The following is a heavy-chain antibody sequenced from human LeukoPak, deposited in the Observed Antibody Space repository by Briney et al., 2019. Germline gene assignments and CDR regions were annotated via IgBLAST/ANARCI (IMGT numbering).Heavy chain of an antibody. CDR2: IYYSGST. V-gene: IGHV4-59*01. CDR1: GGSISSYY. J-gene: IGHJ5*02. CDR3: AREEVDVSWFDP. D-gene: IGHD3-16*01. Sequence: PSETLSLTCTVSGGSISSYYWSWIRQPPGKGLEWIGYIYYSGSTNYNPSLKSRVTISVDTSKNQFSLKLSSVTAADTAVYYCAREEVDVSWFDPWGQGTLVTVSS.